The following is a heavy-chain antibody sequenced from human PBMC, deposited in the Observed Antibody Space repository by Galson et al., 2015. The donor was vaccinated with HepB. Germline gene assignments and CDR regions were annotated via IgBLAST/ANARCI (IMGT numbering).Heavy chain of an antibody. CDR3: ARGAFTVVLGATQNNWFDP. V-gene: IGHV1-18*01. CDR1: GYTFSSYS. CDR2: ISPYNHYT. D-gene: IGHD2-15*01. J-gene: IGHJ5*02. Sequence: SVKVSCKASGYTFSSYSITWVRQSPSQGLEWMGWISPYNHYTDYAQKFQGRITLTTDTSTSTAYMELRSLRSDDTALYYCARGAFTVVLGATQNNWFDPWGQGTLVTVSS.